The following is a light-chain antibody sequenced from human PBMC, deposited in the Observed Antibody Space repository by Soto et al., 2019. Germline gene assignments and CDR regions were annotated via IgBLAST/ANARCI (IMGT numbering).Light chain of an antibody. Sequence: QSVLTQPASVSGSPGQSISISCTGTSSDVGSYNYVSWYQQHPGKAPKLMIFGVSNRPSGVSGRFSGSKSGYTASLTISGLQTEDEDDYYCNSYTTSSTVVFGGGTKLTVL. V-gene: IGLV2-14*03. CDR3: NSYTTSSTVV. CDR2: GVS. J-gene: IGLJ2*01. CDR1: SSDVGSYNY.